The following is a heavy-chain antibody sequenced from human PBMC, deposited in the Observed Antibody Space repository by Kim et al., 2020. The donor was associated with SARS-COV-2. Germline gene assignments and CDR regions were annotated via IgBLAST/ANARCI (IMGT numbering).Heavy chain of an antibody. CDR1: GGSISSYY. Sequence: SETLSLTCTVSGGSISSYYWSWIRQPPGKGLEWIGYIYYSGSTNYNPSLKSRVTISVDTSKNQFSLKLSSVTAADTAVYYCARELIAAAGTFDYYYYMDVWGKGTTVTVSS. CDR2: IYYSGST. V-gene: IGHV4-59*01. D-gene: IGHD6-13*01. CDR3: ARELIAAAGTFDYYYYMDV. J-gene: IGHJ6*03.